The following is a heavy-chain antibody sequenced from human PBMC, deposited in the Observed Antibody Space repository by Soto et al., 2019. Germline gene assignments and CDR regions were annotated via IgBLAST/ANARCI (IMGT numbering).Heavy chain of an antibody. Sequence: GGSLRLSCAASGFTFSSYSMNWVRQAPGKGLEWVSYISSSSSTIYYADSVKGRFTISRDNAKNSLYLQMNSLRDEDTAVYYCADGGNSEMIFYYYGMDVWGQGTTVTVSS. J-gene: IGHJ6*02. CDR1: GFTFSSYS. V-gene: IGHV3-48*02. CDR3: ADGGNSEMIFYYYGMDV. D-gene: IGHD2-21*02. CDR2: ISSSSSTI.